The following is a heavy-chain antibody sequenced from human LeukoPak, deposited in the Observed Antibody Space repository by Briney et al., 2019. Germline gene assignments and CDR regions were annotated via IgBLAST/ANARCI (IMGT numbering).Heavy chain of an antibody. Sequence: SETLSLTCTVSGGSISSYYWSWIRQPPGKGLEWIGYIYYSGSTNYSPSLKSRVTISVDTSKNQFSLKLSSVTAADTAVYYCARLYYYDSSGYYLDAFDIWGQGTMVTVSS. CDR3: ARLYYYDSSGYYLDAFDI. CDR1: GGSISSYY. J-gene: IGHJ3*02. V-gene: IGHV4-59*08. CDR2: IYYSGST. D-gene: IGHD3-22*01.